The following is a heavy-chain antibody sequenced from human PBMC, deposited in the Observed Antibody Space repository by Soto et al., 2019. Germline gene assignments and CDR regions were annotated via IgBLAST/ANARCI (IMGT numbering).Heavy chain of an antibody. CDR3: ARSGHFGYGMDV. V-gene: IGHV4-59*01. D-gene: IGHD3-3*01. CDR2: ICYSGST. CDR1: GGSISSYY. Sequence: PSETVSLTCTVSGGSISSYYWSWIRQPPGKGLEWIGYICYSGSTNYNPSLKSRVTISVDTSKNQFSLKLSSVTAADTAVYYCARSGHFGYGMDVWGQGTTVTVSS. J-gene: IGHJ6*02.